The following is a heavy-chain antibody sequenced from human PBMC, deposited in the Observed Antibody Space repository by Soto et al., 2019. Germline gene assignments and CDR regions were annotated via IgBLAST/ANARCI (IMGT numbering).Heavy chain of an antibody. CDR3: ARDFRYFPY. D-gene: IGHD3-10*01. CDR2: IEHNGNN. J-gene: IGHJ4*02. Sequence: XETLSLTCAVYGGTFSDYFWSWVRQPPGKGLEWIGEIEHNGNNNINPSLKSRVTMSVDTSKSQISLTLTSVTAADTAVYYCARDFRYFPYWGQGTLVTVSS. V-gene: IGHV4-34*01. CDR1: GGTFSDYF.